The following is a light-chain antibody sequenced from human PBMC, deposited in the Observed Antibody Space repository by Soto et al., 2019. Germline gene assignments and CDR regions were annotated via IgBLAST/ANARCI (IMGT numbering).Light chain of an antibody. CDR3: CSYARDNNLI. V-gene: IGLV2-23*02. Sequence: QSALTQPASVSGSPGQSITISCTGTSSDVGSYNLVSWYQQHPGKAPKLIIYEVSKWPSGVSNRFSGSKSGNTASLTISGLQGEDEADYYCCSYARDNNLIFGGGTKVTVL. CDR2: EVS. J-gene: IGLJ2*01. CDR1: SSDVGSYNL.